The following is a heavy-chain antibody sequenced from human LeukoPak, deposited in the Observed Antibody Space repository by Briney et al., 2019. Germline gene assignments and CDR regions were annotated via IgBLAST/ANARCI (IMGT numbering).Heavy chain of an antibody. J-gene: IGHJ1*01. Sequence: SETLSLTCTVSRGSISSYYWSWIRQPPGKGLEWIGYIYYSGSTNYNPSLKSRVTISVDTSKNQLSLKLRSVTAADTAVYYCAGIDYGDYVQHWGQGTLVTVSS. D-gene: IGHD4-17*01. CDR2: IYYSGST. V-gene: IGHV4-59*01. CDR1: RGSISSYY. CDR3: AGIDYGDYVQH.